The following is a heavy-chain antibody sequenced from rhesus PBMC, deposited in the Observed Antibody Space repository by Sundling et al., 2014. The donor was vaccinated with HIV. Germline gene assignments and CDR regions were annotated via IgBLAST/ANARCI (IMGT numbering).Heavy chain of an antibody. V-gene: IGHV4-106*01. CDR2: ISGGDGSV. J-gene: IGHJ5-1*01. CDR3: AIRRAVVSSGGFDV. Sequence: QVQLRESGPGLVKPSETLSLTCAVSGASISESDYWSWLRQSPGKGLEYVGYISGGDGSVYYNPSLKSRVSISTDTSNNQFSLNLNSVTAADTAVYYCAIRRAVVSSGGFDVWGPGVLVTVSS. CDR1: GASISESDY. D-gene: IGHD2-39*02.